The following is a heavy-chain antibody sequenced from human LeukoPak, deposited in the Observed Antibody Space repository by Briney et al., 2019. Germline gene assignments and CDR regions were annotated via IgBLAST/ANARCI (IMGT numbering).Heavy chain of an antibody. CDR3: ARSPWTYYDFWSGYYADYYYYYMDV. D-gene: IGHD3-3*01. CDR1: GGSISSYY. Sequence: SETLSLTCTVSGGSISSYYWSWIRQPAGKGLEWIGRIYTSGSTNYNPSLKSRVTMSVDTSKNQFSLKLSSVTAADTAVYYCARSPWTYYDFWSGYYADYYYYYMDVWGKGTTVTVSS. J-gene: IGHJ6*03. CDR2: IYTSGST. V-gene: IGHV4-4*07.